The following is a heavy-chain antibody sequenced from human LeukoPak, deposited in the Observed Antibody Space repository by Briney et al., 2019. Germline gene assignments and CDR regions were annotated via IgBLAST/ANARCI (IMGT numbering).Heavy chain of an antibody. CDR1: GYTFNSYG. J-gene: IGHJ4*02. CDR2: ISTYNGNT. D-gene: IGHD2/OR15-2a*01. V-gene: IGHV1-18*01. Sequence: ASVKVSCKASGYTFNSYGISWVRQAPGQGLEWMGWISTYNGNTNYAQKLRGRVTMTTDTSTSTAYMELRSLRSDDTAMYYCARDLSGIWDQFDYWGQGTLVTVSS. CDR3: ARDLSGIWDQFDY.